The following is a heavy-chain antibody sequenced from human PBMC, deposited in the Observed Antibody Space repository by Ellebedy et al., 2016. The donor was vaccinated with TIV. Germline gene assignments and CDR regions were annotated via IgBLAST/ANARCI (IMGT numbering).Heavy chain of an antibody. V-gene: IGHV2-70*11. CDR3: TRMAHGDYRGDFDY. D-gene: IGHD4-17*01. CDR2: IDWDDDK. J-gene: IGHJ4*02. Sequence: SGPTLVKPTQTLTLTCTFSGFSLSTSGMCVSWIRQPPGKALEWLARIDWDDDKYYSTSLKTRLTISKDTSKNQVVLTMTNMDPVDTATYYCTRMAHGDYRGDFDYWGQGTLVTVSS. CDR1: GFSLSTSGMC.